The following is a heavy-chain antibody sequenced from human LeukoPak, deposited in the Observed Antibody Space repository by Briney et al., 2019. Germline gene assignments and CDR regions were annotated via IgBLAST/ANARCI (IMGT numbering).Heavy chain of an antibody. V-gene: IGHV1-2*02. J-gene: IGHJ4*02. D-gene: IGHD3-22*01. CDR1: GYSFTGHY. Sequence: ASAQVSCKPSGYSFTGHYMLWVRQDPAQGLEWMGWIKPNICGTNDAQKFQGRVTITRATSISTAYMELSRLRSYDTAVYYCARDRGSHYYDNSEGVCNYWGQGTLVTVSS. CDR2: IKPNICGT. CDR3: ARDRGSHYYDNSEGVCNY.